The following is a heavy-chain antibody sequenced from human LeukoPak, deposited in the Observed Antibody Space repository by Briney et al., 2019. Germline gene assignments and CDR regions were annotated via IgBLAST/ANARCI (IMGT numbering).Heavy chain of an antibody. J-gene: IGHJ4*02. CDR3: AVTGITGTVDY. CDR1: GFAVSSNY. D-gene: IGHD1-7*01. CDR2: IYSGGST. V-gene: IGHV3-53*01. Sequence: GGSLRLSCAASGFAVSSNYMSWVRQAPGKGLEWVSVIYSGGSTYYADSVKGRFTISRDNSKNTLYLQMNSRRAEDTAVYYCAVTGITGTVDYWGQGTLVTVSS.